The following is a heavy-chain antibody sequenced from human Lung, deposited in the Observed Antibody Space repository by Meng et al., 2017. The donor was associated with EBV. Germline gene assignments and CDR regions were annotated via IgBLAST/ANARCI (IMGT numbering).Heavy chain of an antibody. Sequence: EVQLVESGGGLVKPGGSLRLSCKASGFTFNNYSMNWVRQAPGEGLEWVSSISTGGSYIYYVDSLKGRFTISRDNAKNSLYLQMNSLRAEDTAVYYCARDVAASGFDYWGQGPLVTVAS. CDR3: ARDVAASGFDY. V-gene: IGHV3-21*01. CDR1: GFTFNNYS. J-gene: IGHJ4*02. D-gene: IGHD6-25*01. CDR2: ISTGGSYI.